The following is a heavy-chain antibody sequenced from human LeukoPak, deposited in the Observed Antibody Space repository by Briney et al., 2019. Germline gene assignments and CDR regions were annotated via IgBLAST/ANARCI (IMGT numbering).Heavy chain of an antibody. Sequence: SETLSLTCTVSGGSISSYYWSWIRQPPGKGLEWIAYISDIGSINYNPSLKSRVTISLDTSKNQFSLKLNSVTAADTAVYYCAGHHPRNTVDFWGQGTLVTVSS. D-gene: IGHD2/OR15-2a*01. CDR2: ISDIGSI. V-gene: IGHV4-59*08. CDR3: AGHHPRNTVDF. CDR1: GGSISSYY. J-gene: IGHJ4*02.